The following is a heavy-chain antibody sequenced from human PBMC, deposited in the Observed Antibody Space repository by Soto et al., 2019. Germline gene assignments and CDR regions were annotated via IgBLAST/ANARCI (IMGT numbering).Heavy chain of an antibody. CDR2: IYYSGST. D-gene: IGHD5-12*01. J-gene: IGHJ4*01. V-gene: IGHV4-39*01. CDR1: GGSISSSSYY. CDR3: ARLRRDGYNWDY. Sequence: QLQLQESGPGLLKPSETLSLTCTVSGGSISSSSYYWGWIRQPPGKGLEWIGSIYYSGSTYYNPSLKSRVTISVDTSKNQFSLKLSSVTAADTAVYYCARLRRDGYNWDYWGPGTLVPGSS.